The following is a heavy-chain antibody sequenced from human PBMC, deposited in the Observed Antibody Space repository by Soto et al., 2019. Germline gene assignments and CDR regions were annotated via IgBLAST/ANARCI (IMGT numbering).Heavy chain of an antibody. CDR1: GGTFSSYA. CDR3: ARDARGYSYGSYYYYGMDV. J-gene: IGHJ6*02. D-gene: IGHD5-18*01. CDR2: IIPIFGTA. V-gene: IGHV1-69*13. Sequence: ASVKVSCKASGGTFSSYAISWVRQAPGQGLEWMGGIIPIFGTANYAQKFQGRVTITADESTSTAYMELSSLRSEDTAVYYCARDARGYSYGSYYYYGMDVWGQGTTVTVSS.